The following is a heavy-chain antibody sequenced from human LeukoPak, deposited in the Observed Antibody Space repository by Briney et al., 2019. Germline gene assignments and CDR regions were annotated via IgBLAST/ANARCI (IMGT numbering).Heavy chain of an antibody. CDR2: ISSGGTYT. D-gene: IGHD2-2*01. CDR1: GFSFDTFT. V-gene: IGHV3-21*01. J-gene: IGHJ4*02. CDR3: ARGSAALYYFDF. Sequence: GGSLRLSCAASGFSFDTFTMDWVRQAPGKGLEWVSSISSGGTYTEYADSVKGRFTISRDNDRRTLFLQMSSLRAEDTAVYYCARGSAALYYFDFWGQGTLVTVSS.